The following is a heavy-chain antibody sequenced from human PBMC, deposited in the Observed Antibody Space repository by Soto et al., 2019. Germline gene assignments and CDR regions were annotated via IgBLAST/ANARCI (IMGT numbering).Heavy chain of an antibody. J-gene: IGHJ4*01. V-gene: IGHV1-69*06. CDR1: GGTFSSYA. Sequence: SVKVSCKAPGGTFSSYAISWVRQAPGQGLEWMGGIIPIFGTANYAQKFQGRVTITADKSTSTAYMELSSLRSEDTAVYYCARTSKYYDILTGYYIGNYFDYWGHGTLVTVSP. D-gene: IGHD3-9*01. CDR2: IIPIFGTA. CDR3: ARTSKYYDILTGYYIGNYFDY.